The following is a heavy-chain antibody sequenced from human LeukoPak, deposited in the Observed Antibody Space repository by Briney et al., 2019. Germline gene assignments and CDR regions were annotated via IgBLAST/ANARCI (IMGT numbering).Heavy chain of an antibody. CDR3: ARGSILDY. V-gene: IGHV4-59*01. Sequence: PSETLSLTCTVSGGSINSYYWSWIRQVPGKGLEWIGYIYYTGGSTNYNPSLKSRVTISVDTPKNQFSLKLTSVTPADTAVYYCARGSILDYWGQGTLLTVSS. J-gene: IGHJ4*02. CDR1: GGSINSYY. CDR2: IYYTGGST.